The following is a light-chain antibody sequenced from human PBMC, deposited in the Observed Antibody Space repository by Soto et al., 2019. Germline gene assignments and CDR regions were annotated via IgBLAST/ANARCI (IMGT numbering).Light chain of an antibody. V-gene: IGKV1-5*03. Sequence: IQMTQSPSTLSSSLGDTVTVTCRASQSVSGWLAWYQQKPGKAPKLLIYKASTLKSGVPSRFSGSGSGTEGTLTISSLKTDDGATYYCQHYNSYPEAFGQGTKVDIK. CDR2: KAS. CDR3: QHYNSYPEA. CDR1: QSVSGW. J-gene: IGKJ1*01.